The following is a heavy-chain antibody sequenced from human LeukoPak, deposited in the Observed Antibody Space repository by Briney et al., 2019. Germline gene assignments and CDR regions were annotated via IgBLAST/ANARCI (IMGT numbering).Heavy chain of an antibody. CDR2: MNPNSANT. V-gene: IGHV1-8*01. D-gene: IGHD2-2*01. CDR3: ARVNCSSTSCRSKFLDY. Sequence: GGSVKVSCKTSGYTFTKYVINWVRQATGQWLEWMGWMNPNSANTGYAQKFQGRVTMTRNTSISTAYMELSSLRSEDTAVYYCARVNCSSTSCRSKFLDYWGQGTLVTVSS. J-gene: IGHJ4*02. CDR1: GYTFTKYV.